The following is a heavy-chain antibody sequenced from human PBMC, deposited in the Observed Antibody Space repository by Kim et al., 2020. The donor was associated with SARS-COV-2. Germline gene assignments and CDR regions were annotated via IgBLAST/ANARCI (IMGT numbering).Heavy chain of an antibody. CDR2: ISSSSSTI. CDR1: GFTFSSYS. D-gene: IGHD2-21*02. V-gene: IGHV3-48*02. CDR3: ARDPHEHIVVVTAPLDYFDY. J-gene: IGHJ4*02. Sequence: GGSLRLSCAASGFTFSSYSMNWVRQAPGKGLEWVSYISSSSSTIYYADSVKGRFTISRDNAKNSLYLQMNSLRDEDTAVYYCARDPHEHIVVVTAPLDYFDYWGQGTLVTVSS.